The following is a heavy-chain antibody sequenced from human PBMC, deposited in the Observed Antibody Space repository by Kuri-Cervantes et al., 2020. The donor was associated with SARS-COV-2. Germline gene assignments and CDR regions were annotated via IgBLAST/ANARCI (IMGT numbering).Heavy chain of an antibody. CDR3: ARTYSSSTSCSPGDY. V-gene: IGHV1-3*01. D-gene: IGHD2-2*01. J-gene: IGHJ4*02. CDR2: INAGNGNT. CDR1: GYTFTSYA. Sequence: ASVKVSCKASGYTFTSYAMHWVRQAPGQRLEWMGWINAGNGNTKYSQKFQGRVTITRDTSASTAYMELSSLRSEDTAVYYCARTYSSSTSCSPGDYWGQGTLVTVSS.